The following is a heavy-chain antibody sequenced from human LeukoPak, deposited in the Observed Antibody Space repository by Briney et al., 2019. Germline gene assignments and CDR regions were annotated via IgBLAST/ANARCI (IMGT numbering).Heavy chain of an antibody. CDR2: IYPGDSDT. Sequence: GESLKISCKGSGYTFTTYWIGWVRQMSGKGLEWMGMIYPGDSDTRYSPSFQGQVTISADKSISTAYLQWSSLKASDTAIYYCAMARDAYNWGSHYWGQGTPVTVSS. D-gene: IGHD5-24*01. CDR1: GYTFTTYW. V-gene: IGHV5-51*01. J-gene: IGHJ4*02. CDR3: AMARDAYNWGSHY.